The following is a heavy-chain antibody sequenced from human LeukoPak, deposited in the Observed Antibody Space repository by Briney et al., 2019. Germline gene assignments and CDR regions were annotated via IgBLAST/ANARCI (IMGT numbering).Heavy chain of an antibody. Sequence: SETLSLTCTVSGGSISSSSAYWGWIRQPPGKGLEWIGSIYYSKNTYYNPSLKSRVTISVDTSKNQFSLKLSSVTAADTAVYYCARGNGGSIFGVVIINWFDPWGQGTLVTVSS. CDR1: GGSISSSSAY. CDR2: IYYSKNT. CDR3: ARGNGGSIFGVVIINWFDP. V-gene: IGHV4-39*07. D-gene: IGHD3-3*01. J-gene: IGHJ5*02.